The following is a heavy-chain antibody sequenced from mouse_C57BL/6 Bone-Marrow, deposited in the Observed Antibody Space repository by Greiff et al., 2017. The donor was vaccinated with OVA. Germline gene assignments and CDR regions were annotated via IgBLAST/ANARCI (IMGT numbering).Heavy chain of an antibody. CDR1: GYTFTSYW. V-gene: IGHV1-55*01. Sequence: QVQLQQPGAELVKPGASVKMSCKASGYTFTSYWITWVKQRPGQGLEWIGDIYPGSGSTNYNEKFKSKATLTVDTSSSTAYMQLSSLTSEDSAVYYWAREGAYYRIFYSMDYWGQGTSGTVSS. CDR3: AREGAYYRIFYSMDY. CDR2: IYPGSGST. J-gene: IGHJ4*01. D-gene: IGHD2-14*01.